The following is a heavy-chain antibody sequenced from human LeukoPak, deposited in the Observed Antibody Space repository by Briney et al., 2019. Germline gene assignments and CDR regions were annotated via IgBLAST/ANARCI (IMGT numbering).Heavy chain of an antibody. D-gene: IGHD6-19*01. Sequence: TPSETLSLTCTVSGGSISSSSYYWGWIRQPPGKGLEWIGSIYYSGSTYYNPSLKSRVTISVDTSKNQFSLKLSSVTAADTAVYYCARHRDSSGWPPDWFDPWGQGTLVTVSS. CDR3: ARHRDSSGWPPDWFDP. J-gene: IGHJ5*02. V-gene: IGHV4-39*01. CDR2: IYYSGST. CDR1: GGSISSSSYY.